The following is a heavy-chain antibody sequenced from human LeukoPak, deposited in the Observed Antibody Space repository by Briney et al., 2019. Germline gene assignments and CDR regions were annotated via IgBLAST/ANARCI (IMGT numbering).Heavy chain of an antibody. J-gene: IGHJ5*02. CDR3: GGAQYCSSTSCYLWVLDA. D-gene: IGHD2-2*01. CDR2: IYTSGST. V-gene: IGHV4-4*07. CDR1: GGPISSYY. Sequence: PSETLTLTCAVSGGPISSYYGSWIRQPGGKGLKWIGRIYTSGSTNYNPSLKSRVTMSVDKSKNQLFLKLRSVTAAETAVDYCGGAQYCSSTSCYLWVLDAWGKGTLVTVSS.